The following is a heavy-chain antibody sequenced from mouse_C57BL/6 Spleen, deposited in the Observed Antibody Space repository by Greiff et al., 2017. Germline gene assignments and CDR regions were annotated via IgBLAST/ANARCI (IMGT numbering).Heavy chain of an antibody. Sequence: VQLVESGPGLVQPSQSLSITCTVSGFSLTSYGVHWVRQSPGKGLEWLGVIWSGGSTDYNAAFISRLSISKDNSKSQVFFKMNSLQADDTAIYYCASYDGYYEWSAMDYWGQGTSVTVSS. CDR3: ASYDGYYEWSAMDY. CDR2: IWSGGST. J-gene: IGHJ4*01. V-gene: IGHV2-2*01. CDR1: GFSLTSYG. D-gene: IGHD2-3*01.